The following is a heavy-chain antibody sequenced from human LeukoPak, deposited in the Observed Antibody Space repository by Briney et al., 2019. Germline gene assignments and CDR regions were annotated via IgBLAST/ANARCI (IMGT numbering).Heavy chain of an antibody. CDR1: GGSISSGTYY. Sequence: SETLSLTCSVSGGSISSGTYYWNWIRQPAGKGLEWIGRIYTSGSTNYNPSLESRVTISVDTSKNQFSLRLSSVTAADTAVYYCAKAGYSYGLSYWGQGTLVTVSS. CDR2: IYTSGST. CDR3: AKAGYSYGLSY. D-gene: IGHD5-18*01. V-gene: IGHV4-61*02. J-gene: IGHJ4*02.